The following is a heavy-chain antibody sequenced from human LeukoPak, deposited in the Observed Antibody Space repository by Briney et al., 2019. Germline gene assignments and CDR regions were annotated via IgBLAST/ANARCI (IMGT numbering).Heavy chain of an antibody. Sequence: GRSLRLSCAASGFTFSSYGMHWVRQAPGKGLEWVAVISYDGSNKYYADSVKGRFTISRDNSKNTLYLQMNSLRAEDTAVYYWARGGRGWYYYGGQGTLVTVSS. CDR3: ARGGRGWYYY. V-gene: IGHV3-30*03. D-gene: IGHD6-19*01. J-gene: IGHJ4*02. CDR2: ISYDGSNK. CDR1: GFTFSSYG.